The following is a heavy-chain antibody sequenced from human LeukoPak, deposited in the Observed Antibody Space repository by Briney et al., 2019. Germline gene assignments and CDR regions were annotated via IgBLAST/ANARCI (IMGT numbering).Heavy chain of an antibody. V-gene: IGHV4-34*01. CDR1: GGSFSGYY. D-gene: IGHD5-12*01. CDR3: ARYSAYGGWFDP. Sequence: KPSETLSLTCVVYGGSFSGYYWTWIRQPPGKGLEWIGEINQSGTTNYNPSLQSEVTISVDTSKNQFSLKLSSVTAADTAVYYCARYSAYGGWFDPWGQGILVTVSS. J-gene: IGHJ5*02. CDR2: INQSGTT.